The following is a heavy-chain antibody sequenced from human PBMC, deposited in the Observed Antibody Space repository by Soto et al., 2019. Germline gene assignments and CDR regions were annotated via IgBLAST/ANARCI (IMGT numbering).Heavy chain of an antibody. CDR1: GGSISSYY. CDR3: ARLVYEILTGYFVDV. Sequence: SETLSLTCTVSGGSISSYYWSWIRQPPGKGLEWIGYIYYSGSTNYNPSLKSRVTIPVETSKNQFSLKLSSVTAADTAVYYCARLVYEILTGYFVDVWGKGTTVTLSS. CDR2: IYYSGST. D-gene: IGHD3-9*01. V-gene: IGHV4-59*08. J-gene: IGHJ6*04.